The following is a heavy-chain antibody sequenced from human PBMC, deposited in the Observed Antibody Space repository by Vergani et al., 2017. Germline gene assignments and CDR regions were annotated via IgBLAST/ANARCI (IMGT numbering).Heavy chain of an antibody. CDR3: AHSRKFGSVFDP. D-gene: IGHD3-10*01. Sequence: QITLKESGPTLVKPTQTLPLTCTFSGFSLSTSGVGVGWIRQPPGKALEWLALIYWDDDKRYSPSLKSRLTITKDTSKNQVVLTMTNMDPVDTDTYYCAHSRKFGSVFDPWGQGTLVTVSS. CDR1: GFSLSTSGVG. CDR2: IYWDDDK. J-gene: IGHJ5*02. V-gene: IGHV2-5*02.